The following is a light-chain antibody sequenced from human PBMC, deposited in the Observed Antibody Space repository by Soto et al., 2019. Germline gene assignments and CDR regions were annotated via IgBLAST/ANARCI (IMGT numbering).Light chain of an antibody. Sequence: QSVLTRPPSVSGAPGQRVTISCTGNSSNIGAGHDVHWYQQPPGTAPKLLIFRNNNRASGVPGRFSGARSGTSASLAITGLQTGDEADYYCQSFDSNLSGWVFGGGTKVTVL. CDR1: SSNIGAGHD. CDR2: RNN. V-gene: IGLV1-40*01. CDR3: QSFDSNLSGWV. J-gene: IGLJ3*02.